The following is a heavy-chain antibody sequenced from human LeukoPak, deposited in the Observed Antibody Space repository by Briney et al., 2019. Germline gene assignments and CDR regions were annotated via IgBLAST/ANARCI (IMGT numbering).Heavy chain of an antibody. CDR1: GFTFSSYS. V-gene: IGHV3-21*01. Sequence: GGSLRLSCAASGFTFSSYSMNWVRQAPGKGLEWVSSISSSSSYIYYADSVKGRFTISRDNAKNSLYLQMNSLRAEGTAVYYCARGFSGTADYWGQGTLVTVSS. CDR2: ISSSSSYI. CDR3: ARGFSGTADY. J-gene: IGHJ4*02. D-gene: IGHD1-1*01.